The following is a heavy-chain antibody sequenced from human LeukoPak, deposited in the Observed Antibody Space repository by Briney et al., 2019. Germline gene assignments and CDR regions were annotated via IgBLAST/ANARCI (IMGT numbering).Heavy chain of an antibody. CDR1: GFTFSSYA. D-gene: IGHD6-6*01. CDR2: ISYDGSNK. Sequence: GRSLRLSCAASGFTFSSYAMHWVRQAPGKGLEWVAVISYDGSNKYYADSVKGRFTISRDNSKNTLYLQMNSLRAEDTAVYYCARDPQARYSSSFDCWGQGNLVTVSS. V-gene: IGHV3-30-3*01. J-gene: IGHJ4*02. CDR3: ARDPQARYSSSFDC.